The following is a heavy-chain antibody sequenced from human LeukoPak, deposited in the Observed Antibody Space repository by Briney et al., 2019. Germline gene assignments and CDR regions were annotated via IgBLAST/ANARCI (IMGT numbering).Heavy chain of an antibody. V-gene: IGHV3-30*03. D-gene: IGHD4-17*01. CDR2: ISYDGNNK. CDR3: ARSYGDALFDY. CDR1: GFTFSSYS. Sequence: GGSLRLSCAASGFTFSSYSMHWVRQAPGKGLEWVAVISYDGNNKYYADSVKGRFTISRDNSKNTLYLQMNSLRAEDTAVYYCARSYGDALFDYWGQGTLVTVSS. J-gene: IGHJ4*02.